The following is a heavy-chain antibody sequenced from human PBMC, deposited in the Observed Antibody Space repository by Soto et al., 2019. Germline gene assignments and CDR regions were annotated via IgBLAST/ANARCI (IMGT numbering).Heavy chain of an antibody. Sequence: GGSLRLSCAASGFTFSSYAMSWVRQAPGKGLEWVSAISGSGGSTYYADSVKGRFTISRDNSKNTLYLQMNSLRAEDTAVYYCAKDIVVVPAAKGPFDYWGQGTLVTVSS. CDR2: ISGSGGST. J-gene: IGHJ4*02. CDR3: AKDIVVVPAAKGPFDY. D-gene: IGHD2-2*01. CDR1: GFTFSSYA. V-gene: IGHV3-23*01.